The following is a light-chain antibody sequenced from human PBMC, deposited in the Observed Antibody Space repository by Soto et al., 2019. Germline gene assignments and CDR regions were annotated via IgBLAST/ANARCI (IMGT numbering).Light chain of an antibody. V-gene: IGKV3-11*01. J-gene: IGKJ1*01. Sequence: IVLTQSPAPLSLSPGERATLYCRASQSVSSYLAWYQQKPGQAPRLLIYDASNRATGIPARFSGSGSGTDFTLTISSLEPEDFAVYYCQQRSNWPRTFGQGTKVDIK. CDR2: DAS. CDR1: QSVSSY. CDR3: QQRSNWPRT.